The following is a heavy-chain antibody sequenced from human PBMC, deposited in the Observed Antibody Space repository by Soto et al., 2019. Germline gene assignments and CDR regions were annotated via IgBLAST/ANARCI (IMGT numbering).Heavy chain of an antibody. V-gene: IGHV3-53*01. CDR2: IYSGGST. CDR1: GFTVSSNY. Sequence: GGSLRLSCAASGFTVSSNYMSWVRQAPGKGLEWVSVIYSGGSTYYADSVKGRFTISRDNSKNTLYLQMNSLRAEDTAVYYCARDRGYDLEEGLDPWGQGTLVTVSS. J-gene: IGHJ5*02. CDR3: ARDRGYDLEEGLDP. D-gene: IGHD5-12*01.